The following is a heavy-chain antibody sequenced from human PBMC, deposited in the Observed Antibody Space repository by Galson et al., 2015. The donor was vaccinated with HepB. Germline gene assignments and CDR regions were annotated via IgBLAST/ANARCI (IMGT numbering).Heavy chain of an antibody. J-gene: IGHJ3*02. V-gene: IGHV1-18*01. CDR3: ARGNTVIVVVITRHAFDI. Sequence: QSGAEVKKPGASVKVSCKASGYTFTSYGVSWVRQAPGQGLEWMGWISGYNGNTNYAQKLQGRVTMTTDTSTSTAYMEVRSLRSDDTAVYYCARGNTVIVVVITRHAFDIWGQGTMVTVSS. CDR2: ISGYNGNT. D-gene: IGHD3-22*01. CDR1: GYTFTSYG.